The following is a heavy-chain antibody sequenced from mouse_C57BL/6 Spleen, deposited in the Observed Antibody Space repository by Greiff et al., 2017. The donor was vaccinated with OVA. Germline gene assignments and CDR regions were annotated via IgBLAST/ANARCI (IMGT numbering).Heavy chain of an antibody. V-gene: IGHV1-52*01. D-gene: IGHD1-1*01. CDR3: ASGGTVGTSYAMDY. CDR1: GYTFTSYW. CDR2: IDPSDSET. J-gene: IGHJ4*01. Sequence: QVQLQQPGAELVRPGSSVKLSCKASGYTFTSYWMHWVKQRPIQGLEWIGNIDPSDSETHYNQKFKDKATLTVDKSSSTAYMQLSSLTSEDSAVYYGASGGTVGTSYAMDYWGQGTSVTVSS.